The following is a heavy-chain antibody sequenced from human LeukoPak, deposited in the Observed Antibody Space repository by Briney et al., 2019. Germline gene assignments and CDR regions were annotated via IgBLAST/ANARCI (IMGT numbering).Heavy chain of an antibody. J-gene: IGHJ6*03. CDR2: INPSGGST. D-gene: IGHD6-13*01. V-gene: IGHV1-46*03. CDR3: ARARWQQLVTRDGYMDV. CDR1: GYTFTSYY. Sequence: ASVKVSGKASGYTFTSYYMHWVRQAPGQGLEWMGIINPSGGSTSYAQKFQGRVTMTRDTSTSTVYMELSSLRSEDTAVYYCARARWQQLVTRDGYMDVWGKGTTVTVSS.